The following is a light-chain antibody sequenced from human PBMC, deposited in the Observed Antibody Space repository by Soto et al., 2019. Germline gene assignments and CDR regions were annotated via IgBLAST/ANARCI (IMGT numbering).Light chain of an antibody. J-gene: IGLJ1*01. V-gene: IGLV2-14*01. CDR3: SSYTTRTTLYV. CDR2: EVS. CDR1: SSDVGSYNY. Sequence: SALTQPASVSGSPGQSITISCTGTSSDVGSYNYVSWYQLHPGKAPKLMIYEVSNRPSGVSNRFSGSKSGDTASLTISGLQAEDEADYYCSSYTTRTTLYVFGTGTKATVL.